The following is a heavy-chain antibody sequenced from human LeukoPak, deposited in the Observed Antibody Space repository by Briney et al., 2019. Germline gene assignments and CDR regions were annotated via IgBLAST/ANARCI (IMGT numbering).Heavy chain of an antibody. V-gene: IGHV3-23*01. CDR1: GFTFSSYA. Sequence: GGSLRLSCAASGFTFSSYAMSWVRQAPGKGLEWVSAVSGSGGSTYYADSVKGRLTTSTDNSKNTLYLQMSSLRAEDTAVYYCAKGQLLLAEFDYWGQGTLVTVSS. CDR3: AKGQLLLAEFDY. J-gene: IGHJ4*02. D-gene: IGHD2-15*01. CDR2: VSGSGGST.